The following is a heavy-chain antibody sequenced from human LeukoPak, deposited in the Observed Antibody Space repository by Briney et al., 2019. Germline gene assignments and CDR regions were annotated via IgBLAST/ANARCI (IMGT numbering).Heavy chain of an antibody. J-gene: IGHJ5*02. V-gene: IGHV1-46*01. CDR1: GYIFTTYS. CDR2: INPRGDAT. Sequence: ASVKVSCKASGYIFTTYSIYWVRQAPGQGLEWIGMINPRGDATIYAQKFQGRVTMTSDTSTTTIYMELSSLKSEGTGLYYCARKWSSRDWFDPWGQGTLVTVSS. D-gene: IGHD2-8*01. CDR3: ARKWSSRDWFDP.